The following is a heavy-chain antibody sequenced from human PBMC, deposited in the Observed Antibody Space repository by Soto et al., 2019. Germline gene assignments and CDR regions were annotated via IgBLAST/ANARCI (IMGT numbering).Heavy chain of an antibody. CDR3: ARAKSLYDSSGYYYVFDY. CDR1: GFTFSSYA. J-gene: IGHJ4*02. D-gene: IGHD3-22*01. CDR2: ISYDGSNK. V-gene: IGHV3-30-3*01. Sequence: GGSLRLSCAASGFTFSSYAMHWVRQAPGKGLEWVADISYDGSNKYYADSVKGRFTISRDNSKNTLYLQMNSLRAEDTAVYYCARAKSLYDSSGYYYVFDYWGQGTLVTVSS.